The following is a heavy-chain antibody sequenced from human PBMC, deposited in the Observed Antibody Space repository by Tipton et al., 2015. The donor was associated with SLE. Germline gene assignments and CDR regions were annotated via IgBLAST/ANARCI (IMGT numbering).Heavy chain of an antibody. CDR3: ARGNIVATRD. V-gene: IGHV4-34*01. J-gene: IGHJ4*02. D-gene: IGHD5-12*01. CDR2: INHSGST. CDR1: GGSFSTYY. Sequence: KPSETLSLTCAVYGGSFSTYYWSWIRQPPGKGLEWIGEINHSGSTNYNPSLKSRVTISVDTSKNQFSLKLSSVTAADTAVYYCARGNIVATRDWGQGTLVTVSS.